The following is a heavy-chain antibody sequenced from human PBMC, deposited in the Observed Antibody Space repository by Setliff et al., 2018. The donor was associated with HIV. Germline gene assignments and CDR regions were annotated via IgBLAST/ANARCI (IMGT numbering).Heavy chain of an antibody. CDR2: IWYDGSNK. J-gene: IGHJ5*02. CDR1: GFSFSTYG. CDR3: AKDYYDSSGYFDWFDP. Sequence: GGSLRLSCAASGFSFSTYGMHWVRQAPGKGLEWVAVIWYDGSNKYYADSVKGRFTISRDNSKNTLYLQMNSLRVEGTAVYYCAKDYYDSSGYFDWFDPWGQGSLVTVSS. D-gene: IGHD3-22*01. V-gene: IGHV3-33*06.